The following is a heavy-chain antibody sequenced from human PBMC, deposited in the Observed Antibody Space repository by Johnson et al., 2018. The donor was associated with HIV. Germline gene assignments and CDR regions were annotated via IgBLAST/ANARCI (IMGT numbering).Heavy chain of an antibody. D-gene: IGHD4-11*01. CDR3: AKEGSTVI. V-gene: IGHV3-9*01. CDR2: ISWNSGSI. Sequence: QLVESGGGLVQPGRSLRLSCAASGFTFDDYAMHWVRQAPGKGLEWVSGISWNSGSIGYADSVKGRFTISRDNAKNSLYLQMNSLRAEDTAVYYCAKEGSTVIWGQGTMVTVSS. CDR1: GFTFDDYA. J-gene: IGHJ3*01.